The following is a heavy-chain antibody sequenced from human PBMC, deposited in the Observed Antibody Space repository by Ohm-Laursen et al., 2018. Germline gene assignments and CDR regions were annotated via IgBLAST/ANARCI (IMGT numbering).Heavy chain of an antibody. J-gene: IGHJ4*02. CDR3: ARGRDYYDSSGYYYFDY. CDR2: IYYSGST. CDR1: GGSVSSGSYY. D-gene: IGHD3-22*01. Sequence: TLSLTCTVSGGSVSSGSYYWSWIRQPPGKGLEWIGYIYYSGSTYYNPSLKSRVTISVDTPKNQFSLKLSSVTAADTAVYYCARGRDYYDSSGYYYFDYWGQGTLVTVSS. V-gene: IGHV4-31*03.